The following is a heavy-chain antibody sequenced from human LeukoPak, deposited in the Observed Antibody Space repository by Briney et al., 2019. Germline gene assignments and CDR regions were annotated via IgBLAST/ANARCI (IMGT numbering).Heavy chain of an antibody. Sequence: SETLSLTCTVSGYSISSGYYWGWIRQPPGKGLEWIGSIYHSGSTYYNPSLKSRVTISVDTSKNQFSLKLSSVTAADTAVYYCARHPDSSGRYGMDVWGQGTTVTVSS. CDR3: ARHPDSSGRYGMDV. V-gene: IGHV4-38-2*02. CDR1: GYSISSGYY. J-gene: IGHJ6*02. D-gene: IGHD3-22*01. CDR2: IYHSGST.